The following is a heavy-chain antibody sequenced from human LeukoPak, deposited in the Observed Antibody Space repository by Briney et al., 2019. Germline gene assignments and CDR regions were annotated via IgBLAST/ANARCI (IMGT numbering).Heavy chain of an antibody. V-gene: IGHV3-21*01. CDR3: ARDSSSSWYEALDI. Sequence: GGSLRLSCAASGFTFSSYSMNWVRQAPGKGLEWVSSISSSSSYIYYADSVKGRFTISRDNAKNSLYLQMNSLRAEDTVVYFCARDSSSSWYEALDIWGRGTMVTVSS. D-gene: IGHD6-13*01. CDR1: GFTFSSYS. J-gene: IGHJ3*02. CDR2: ISSSSSYI.